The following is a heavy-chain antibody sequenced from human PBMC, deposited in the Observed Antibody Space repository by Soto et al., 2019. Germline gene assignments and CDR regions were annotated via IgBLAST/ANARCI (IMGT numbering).Heavy chain of an antibody. CDR1: GGTFSSYA. D-gene: IGHD2-2*01. CDR2: IIPIFGTA. J-gene: IGHJ6*02. Sequence: ASVKVSCKASGGTFSSYAISWVRQAPGQGLEWMGGIIPIFGTANYAQKFQGRVTITADESTSTAYMELSSLRSEDTAVYYCASPRGNCSSTSCYRYGMDVWGQGTTVTVSS. CDR3: ASPRGNCSSTSCYRYGMDV. V-gene: IGHV1-69*13.